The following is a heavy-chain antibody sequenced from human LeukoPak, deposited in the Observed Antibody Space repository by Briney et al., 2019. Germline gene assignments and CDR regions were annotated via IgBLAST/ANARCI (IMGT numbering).Heavy chain of an antibody. CDR1: GGSISSGSYY. CDR2: IYTSGST. CDR3: ARVGRGRTTMVRGYYYYYYYMDV. J-gene: IGHJ6*03. Sequence: PSQTLSLTCTVSGGSISSGSYYWSWIRQPAGKGLEWIGRIYTSGSTNYNPSLKSRVTISVDTSKNRFSLKLSSVTAADTAVYYCARVGRGRTTMVRGYYYYYYYMDVWGKGTTVTISS. D-gene: IGHD3-10*01. V-gene: IGHV4-61*02.